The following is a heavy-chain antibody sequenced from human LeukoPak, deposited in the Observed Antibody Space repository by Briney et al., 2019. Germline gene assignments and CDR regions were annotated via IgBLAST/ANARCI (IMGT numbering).Heavy chain of an antibody. Sequence: GASVKVSCKVSGYTLTELSMHWVRQAPGKGLEWMGGFDPEGGETIYAQKFQGRVTMTEDTSTDTAYMELSSLRSEDTAVYYCATDSSIAAAGYYYYYGMDVWGQGTTVTVSS. CDR1: GYTLTELS. CDR3: ATDSSIAAAGYYYYYGMDV. D-gene: IGHD6-25*01. V-gene: IGHV1-24*01. CDR2: FDPEGGET. J-gene: IGHJ6*02.